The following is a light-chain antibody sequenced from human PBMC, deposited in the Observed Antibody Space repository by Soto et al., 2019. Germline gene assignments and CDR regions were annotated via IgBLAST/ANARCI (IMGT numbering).Light chain of an antibody. V-gene: IGKV1-33*01. J-gene: IGKJ3*01. CDR2: DAS. CDR1: QDISNY. Sequence: DIQMTQSPSSLSASVGDRVTITCQASQDISNYLNWYQHKPGKPPKLLIYDASNLETGVPSRFSGSGSGTDFTFTISSLQTEDGETYYCQQYEDLPLSFGPGTKVDIK. CDR3: QQYEDLPLS.